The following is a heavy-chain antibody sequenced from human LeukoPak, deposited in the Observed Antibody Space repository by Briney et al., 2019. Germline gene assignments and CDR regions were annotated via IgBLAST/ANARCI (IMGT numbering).Heavy chain of an antibody. CDR3: ASLYGSGKRWVDP. Sequence: GGSLRLSCAASGFTFSDHYMDWVRQAPGKGLEWVSRTRNKANSYTTEYAASVKGRFTISRDDSKNSLYLQMNSLKTEDTAVYYCASLYGSGKRWVDPWGQGTLVTVSS. CDR1: GFTFSDHY. D-gene: IGHD3-10*01. J-gene: IGHJ5*02. V-gene: IGHV3-72*01. CDR2: TRNKANSYTT.